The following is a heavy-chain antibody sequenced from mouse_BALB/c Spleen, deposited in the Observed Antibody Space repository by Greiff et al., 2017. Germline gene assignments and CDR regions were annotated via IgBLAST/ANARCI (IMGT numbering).Heavy chain of an antibody. CDR3: ARRAYYDYGDY. J-gene: IGHJ2*01. D-gene: IGHD2-4*01. V-gene: IGHV1S56*01. CDR2: IYPGDGST. CDR1: GYTFTSYY. Sequence: QVQLQQSGPGLVKPGASVKMSCKASGYTFTSYYIHWVKPRPGQGLEWIGLIYPGDGSTKYNEKFKGKTTLTADKSSSTAYMLLSSLTSEDSAIYFCARRAYYDYGDYWGQGTTLTVSS.